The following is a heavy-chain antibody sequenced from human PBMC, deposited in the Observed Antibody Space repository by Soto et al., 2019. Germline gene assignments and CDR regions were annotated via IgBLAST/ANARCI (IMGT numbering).Heavy chain of an antibody. Sequence: ASVKVSCKASGYTFTSYGISWVRQAPGQGLEWMGWISAYNGNTNYAQKLQGRVTMTTDTSTSTAYMELRSLRSDDTAVYYCARDPYPGKGPRRSDLDYCGQGTLVTVSS. CDR1: GYTFTSYG. CDR2: ISAYNGNT. V-gene: IGHV1-18*01. CDR3: ARDPYPGKGPRRSDLDY. J-gene: IGHJ4*02.